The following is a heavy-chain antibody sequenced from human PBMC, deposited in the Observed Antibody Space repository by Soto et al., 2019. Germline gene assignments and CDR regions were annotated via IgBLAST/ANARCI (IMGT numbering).Heavy chain of an antibody. CDR2: ISAYNGNT. CDR1: GYTFTSYG. CDR3: ARVTLGYCISTSSYEAYYFDY. J-gene: IGHJ4*02. D-gene: IGHD2-2*01. Sequence: GASVKVSCKASGYTFTSYGISWVRQAPGQGLEWMGWISAYNGNTNYAQKLQGRVTMTTDTSTSTAYMELRSLRSDDTAVYYCARVTLGYCISTSSYEAYYFDYWGQGTLVTVSS. V-gene: IGHV1-18*01.